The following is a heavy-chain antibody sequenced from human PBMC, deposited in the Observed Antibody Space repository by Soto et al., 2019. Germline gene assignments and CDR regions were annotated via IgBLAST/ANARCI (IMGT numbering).Heavy chain of an antibody. CDR3: ARSLGSGWYSNWFDP. CDR1: GYSASSNSAA. D-gene: IGHD6-19*01. J-gene: IGHJ5*02. CDR2: TYYRSKWYN. V-gene: IGHV6-1*01. Sequence: PSHTLSLTCAISGYSASSNSAAWNLIRRSPSRGLEWLGRTYYRSKWYNDYAVSVKSRITINPDTSKNQFSLQLNSVTPEDTAVYYCARSLGSGWYSNWFDPWGQGTLVTVSS.